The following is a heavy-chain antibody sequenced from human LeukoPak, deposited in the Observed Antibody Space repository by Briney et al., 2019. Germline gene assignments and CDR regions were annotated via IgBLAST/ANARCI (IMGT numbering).Heavy chain of an antibody. CDR3: ARHGGQYCGGDCYSFDY. V-gene: IGHV4-61*02. D-gene: IGHD2-21*02. J-gene: IGHJ4*02. Sequence: SETLSLTCTVSGGSISSGSYYWSWIRQPAGKGLEWIGRIYTSGSTNYNPSLKSRVTISVDTSKNQFSLKLSSVTAADTAVYYCARHGGQYCGGDCYSFDYWGQGTLVTVSS. CDR2: IYTSGST. CDR1: GGSISSGSYY.